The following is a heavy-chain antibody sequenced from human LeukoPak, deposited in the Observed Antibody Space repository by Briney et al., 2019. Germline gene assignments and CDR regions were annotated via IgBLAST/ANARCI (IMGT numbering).Heavy chain of an antibody. CDR1: GFTFNSYS. D-gene: IGHD1-26*01. CDR3: ARDGKGSHASHYYYYYMDV. Sequence: PGGSLRLSCAASGFTFNSYSMNWVRQAPGKGLEWVSSISSSSSYIYYADSVKGRFTISRDNAKNSLYLQMNSLRAEDTAVYYCARDGKGSHASHYYYYYMDVWGKGTTVTVSS. J-gene: IGHJ6*03. CDR2: ISSSSSYI. V-gene: IGHV3-21*01.